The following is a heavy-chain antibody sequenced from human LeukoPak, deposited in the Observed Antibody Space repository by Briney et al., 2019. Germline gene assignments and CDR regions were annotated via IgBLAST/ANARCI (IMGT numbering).Heavy chain of an antibody. J-gene: IGHJ4*02. Sequence: GGSLRLSCAASGLTFAGYDMSWVRQAPGKGLEWVSTISASGDNTYYAGSVKGRFTISRDNSKNTPYLQMDSLRAEDTAVYYCAKRFCSAPRCFHFDYWGQGTLVTVSS. CDR2: ISASGDNT. D-gene: IGHD2-2*01. CDR3: AKRFCSAPRCFHFDY. V-gene: IGHV3-23*01. CDR1: GLTFAGYD.